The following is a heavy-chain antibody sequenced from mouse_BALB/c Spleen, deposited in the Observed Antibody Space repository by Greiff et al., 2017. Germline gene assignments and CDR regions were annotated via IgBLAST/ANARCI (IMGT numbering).Heavy chain of an antibody. CDR1: GFNIKDTY. Sequence: VQLHQSGAELVKPGASVKLSCTASGFNIKDTYMHWVKQRPEQGLEWIGRIDPANGNTKYDPKFQGKATITADTSSNTAYLQLSSLTSEDTAVYYCARDGSSYAMDYWGQGTSVTVSS. J-gene: IGHJ4*01. D-gene: IGHD1-1*01. V-gene: IGHV14-3*02. CDR3: ARDGSSYAMDY. CDR2: IDPANGNT.